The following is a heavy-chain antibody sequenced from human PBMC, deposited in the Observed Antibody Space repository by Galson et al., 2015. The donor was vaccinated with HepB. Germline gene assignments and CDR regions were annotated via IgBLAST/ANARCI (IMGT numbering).Heavy chain of an antibody. CDR3: ARDRYYDILTATYDERGMDV. J-gene: IGHJ6*02. CDR2: ISSSSSYI. Sequence: SLRLSCAASGFTFSSYSMNWVRQAPGKGLEWVSSISSSSSYIYYADSVKGRFTISRDNAKNSLYLQMNSLRAEDTAVYYCARDRYYDILTATYDERGMDVWGQGTTVTVSS. V-gene: IGHV3-21*01. CDR1: GFTFSSYS. D-gene: IGHD3-9*01.